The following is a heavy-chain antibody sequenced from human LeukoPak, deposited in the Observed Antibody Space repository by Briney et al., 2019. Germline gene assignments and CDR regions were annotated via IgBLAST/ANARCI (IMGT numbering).Heavy chain of an antibody. Sequence: PGGSLRLSCAASGFTFSSYSMSWVRQAPGKGLEWVANIKQDGSEKYYVDSVKGRFTISRDNAKNSLYLQMNSLRAEDTAVYYCARVPIVVVPAATEILYYYYGMDVWGQGTTVTVSS. CDR2: IKQDGSEK. J-gene: IGHJ6*02. CDR3: ARVPIVVVPAATEILYYYYGMDV. CDR1: GFTFSSYS. D-gene: IGHD2-2*01. V-gene: IGHV3-7*01.